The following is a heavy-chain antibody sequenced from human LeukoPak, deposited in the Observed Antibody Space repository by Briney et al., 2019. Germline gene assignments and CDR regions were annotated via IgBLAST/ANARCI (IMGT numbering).Heavy chain of an antibody. V-gene: IGHV4-34*01. D-gene: IGHD3-10*01. Sequence: SETLSLTCAVYGGSFSVYYWSWIRQPPGKGLEWIGEINHGGSTNYNPSLKSRVTISVDTSKNQFSLKLSSVTAADTAVYYCARVVESRVGIKYLDYWGQGTLVTVSS. CDR1: GGSFSVYY. CDR3: ARVVESRVGIKYLDY. J-gene: IGHJ4*02. CDR2: INHGGST.